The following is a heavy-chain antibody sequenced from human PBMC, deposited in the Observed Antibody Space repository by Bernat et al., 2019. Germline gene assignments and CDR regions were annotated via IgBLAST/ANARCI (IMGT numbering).Heavy chain of an antibody. Sequence: QVHLVESGGGVVQPGRSLRLSSVASGFTFSRHGMNWVRQAPGKGLEWVAGISGDGSRKYYADSVQGRFSIARDNSKNTLYLQMNSLRDEDTAVYYCARDVYRLDYWGQGTLVTVSS. V-gene: IGHV3-30*03. J-gene: IGHJ4*02. CDR1: GFTFSRHG. CDR3: ARDVYRLDY. CDR2: ISGDGSRK.